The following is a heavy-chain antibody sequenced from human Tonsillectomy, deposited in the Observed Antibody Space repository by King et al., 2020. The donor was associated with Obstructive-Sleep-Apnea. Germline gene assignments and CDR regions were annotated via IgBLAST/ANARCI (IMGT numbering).Heavy chain of an antibody. CDR2: IRPDNGQA. CDR3: AAKSGWTHDAFDI. V-gene: IGHV1-18*04. J-gene: IGHJ3*02. Sequence: QLVQSGPEVKKPGASVMVSCKASGNTLSGYGINWVRQAPGQGPQWMGWIRPDNGQADYEQRFQGRVTMTTDPSTSTSYMEGRSLRPDDTAVYYCAAKSGWTHDAFDIWGQGTLVTVSS. CDR1: GNTLSGYG. D-gene: IGHD6-19*01.